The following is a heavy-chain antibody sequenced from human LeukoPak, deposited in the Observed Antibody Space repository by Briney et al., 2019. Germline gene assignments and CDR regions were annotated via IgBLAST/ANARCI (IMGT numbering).Heavy chain of an antibody. V-gene: IGHV3-9*01. J-gene: IGHJ4*02. CDR1: GFTFDDYA. CDR3: AKDSTMAAVAC. D-gene: IGHD3-10*01. Sequence: PGRPLRLACAASGFTFDDYAMHWVRQAPGKGLEWASGISWNSGSIGYADSVKGRFTISRDNAKNSLYLQMNSLRAEDTALYYCAKDSTMAAVACCGQGTLVTVSS. CDR2: ISWNSGSI.